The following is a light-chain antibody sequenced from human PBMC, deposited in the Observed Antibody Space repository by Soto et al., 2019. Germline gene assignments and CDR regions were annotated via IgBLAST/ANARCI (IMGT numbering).Light chain of an antibody. CDR1: SSNIGTPHD. J-gene: IGLJ2*01. V-gene: IGLV1-40*01. CDR2: ADY. CDR3: QSYDNNVSGWV. Sequence: QSVLTQPPSVSGAPGQRVTISCTGDSSNIGTPHDVQWYQQLPGTAPKLLIYADYERPSGVPDRFSGSKSGASAALAITGLRADDEADYYCQSYDNNVSGWVFGGGTKLPVL.